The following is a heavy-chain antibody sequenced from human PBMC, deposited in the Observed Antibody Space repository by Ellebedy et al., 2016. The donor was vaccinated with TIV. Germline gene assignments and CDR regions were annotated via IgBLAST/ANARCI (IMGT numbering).Heavy chain of an antibody. J-gene: IGHJ6*02. V-gene: IGHV4-59*01. CDR1: GGSISSYY. CDR3: ATDSSGYPIYYYGMDV. D-gene: IGHD3-22*01. CDR2: IYYSGST. Sequence: SETLSLTCTVSGGSISSYYLSWIRQPPGKGLEWIGYIYYSGSTNYNPSLKSRVTISVDTSKNQFSLKLNSVTAADTAVYYCATDSSGYPIYYYGMDVWGQGTTVTVSS.